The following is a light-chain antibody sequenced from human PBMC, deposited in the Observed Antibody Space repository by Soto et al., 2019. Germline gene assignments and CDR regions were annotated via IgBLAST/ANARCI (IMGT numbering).Light chain of an antibody. Sequence: DIQMTQSPSLLSASVGDRVTITCRASETISHFLNWYQQKPGKVPKLLIYDASSVKSGVPSRFSGSRSGTEFTLTINSLQPDDFATYYCQQYSSFWTFGQGTKVDIK. J-gene: IGKJ1*01. CDR1: ETISHF. CDR3: QQYSSFWT. CDR2: DAS. V-gene: IGKV1-39*01.